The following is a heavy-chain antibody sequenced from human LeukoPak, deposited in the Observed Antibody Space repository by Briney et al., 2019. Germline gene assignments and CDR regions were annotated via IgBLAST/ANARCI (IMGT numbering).Heavy chain of an antibody. V-gene: IGHV3-53*01. CDR2: IYSGGST. Sequence: GGSLRLSCAASGFTVSSNYMSWVRQAPGEGLEWVSVIYSGGSTYYADSVRGRFTISRDNSKTTLYLHMNSLRAEDTAVYYCAKERAGYTNPYYFDYWGQGTLVTVSS. CDR1: GFTVSSNY. CDR3: AKERAGYTNPYYFDY. D-gene: IGHD3-16*02. J-gene: IGHJ4*02.